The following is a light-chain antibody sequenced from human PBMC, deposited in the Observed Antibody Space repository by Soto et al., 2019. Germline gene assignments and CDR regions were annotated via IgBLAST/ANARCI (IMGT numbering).Light chain of an antibody. CDR2: AAS. Sequence: IQLTQSPSSLSASIGDRVTITCRASQGISSFLAWYQQKPGKAPKLLIYAASTSQSGVPSRISGSGSGTDFTLTISSLQPEDFATYYCQQLNSYPITFGQGTRLEIK. CDR3: QQLNSYPIT. CDR1: QGISSF. V-gene: IGKV1-9*01. J-gene: IGKJ5*01.